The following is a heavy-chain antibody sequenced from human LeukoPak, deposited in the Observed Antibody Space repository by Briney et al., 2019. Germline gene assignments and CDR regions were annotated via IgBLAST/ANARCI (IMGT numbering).Heavy chain of an antibody. V-gene: IGHV3-23*01. D-gene: IGHD4-11*01. J-gene: IGHJ4*02. CDR3: AKIPLDYSNYLYYFDY. CDR1: GFTVSSNY. CDR2: ISGSGGST. Sequence: GGSLRLSCAASGFTVSSNYMSWVRQAPGKGLEWVSAISGSGGSTYYADSVKGRFTISRDNSKNTLYLQMNSLRAEDTAVYYCAKIPLDYSNYLYYFDYWGQGTLVTVSS.